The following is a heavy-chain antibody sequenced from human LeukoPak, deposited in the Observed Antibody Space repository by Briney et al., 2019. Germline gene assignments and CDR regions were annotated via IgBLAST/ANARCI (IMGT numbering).Heavy chain of an antibody. Sequence: SQTLSLTCALSGESASSNSAAWNWIRDSPSRGVEWLGRTYYRSKWHNAYPVSVKSRITINPDSSKNQFSLQLNSVTPEDTAVYYCASIPDSSSPYIDYWGQGTLVTVSS. V-gene: IGHV6-1*01. CDR2: TYYRSKWHN. CDR3: ASIPDSSSPYIDY. D-gene: IGHD6-6*01. J-gene: IGHJ4*02. CDR1: GESASSNSAA.